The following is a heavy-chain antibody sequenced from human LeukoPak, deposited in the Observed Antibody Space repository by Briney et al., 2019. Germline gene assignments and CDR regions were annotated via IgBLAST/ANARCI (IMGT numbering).Heavy chain of an antibody. CDR2: ISISGDTT. CDR3: ARDPSYPQPTFDY. D-gene: IGHD2-2*01. CDR1: GFTFGSHA. V-gene: IGHV3-23*01. Sequence: GGSLRLSCGASGFTFGSHAMTWVRQAPGKGLEWVSAISISGDTTYYADAVKGRFTISRDNSKNTLYLQMNSLRAEDTAVYYCARDPSYPQPTFDYWGQGTLVTVSS. J-gene: IGHJ4*02.